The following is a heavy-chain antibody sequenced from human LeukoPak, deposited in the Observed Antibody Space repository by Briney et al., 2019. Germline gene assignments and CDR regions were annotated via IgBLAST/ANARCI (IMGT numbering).Heavy chain of an antibody. J-gene: IGHJ4*02. V-gene: IGHV4-34*01. CDR2: INHSGST. D-gene: IGHD5-12*01. CDR3: ARVTGYMVEDYFDY. CDR1: GGSFSGYY. Sequence: SETLSLTCAVYGGSFSGYYWSWIRQPPGKGLEWIGEINHSGSTNYNPSLKSRVTISVDTSKNQFSLRLSSVTAADTAVYYCARVTGYMVEDYFDYWGQETLVTVSS.